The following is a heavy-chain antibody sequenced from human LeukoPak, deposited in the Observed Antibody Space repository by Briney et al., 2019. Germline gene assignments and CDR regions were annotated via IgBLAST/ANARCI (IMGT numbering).Heavy chain of an antibody. CDR2: INSDGSST. Sequence: PGRSLRLSCAASGFTFSSYAMHWVRQAPGKGLVWVSRINSDGSSTSYADSVKGRFTISRDNAKNTLYLQMNSLRAEDTAVYYCARDCSGGSCFDYWGQGTLVTVSS. V-gene: IGHV3-74*01. CDR3: ARDCSGGSCFDY. D-gene: IGHD2-15*01. J-gene: IGHJ4*02. CDR1: GFTFSSYA.